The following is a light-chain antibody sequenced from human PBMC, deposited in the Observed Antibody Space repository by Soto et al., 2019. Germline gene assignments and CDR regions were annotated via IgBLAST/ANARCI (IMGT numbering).Light chain of an antibody. CDR3: GADHGSGSNCVYV. V-gene: IGLV9-49*01. Sequence: QSALTQPPSASASLGASVTLTCTLSSGYSNYKVDWYQQRPGKGPRFVMRVGTGGSVGSKGDGIPDRFSVLGSGLNRYPTIKNIQEEDECDYHCGADHGSGSNCVYVFGGGTKVTVL. CDR2: VGTGGSVG. CDR1: SGYSNYK. J-gene: IGLJ2*01.